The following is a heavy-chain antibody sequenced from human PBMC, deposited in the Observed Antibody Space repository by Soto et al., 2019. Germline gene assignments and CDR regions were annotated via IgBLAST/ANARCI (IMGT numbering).Heavy chain of an antibody. CDR2: ISGSGGST. J-gene: IGHJ3*02. Sequence: GGSLRLSCAASGFTFSSYAMSWVGQSPGKGLEWVSAISGSGGSTYYADSVKGGFTISRDNSKNTLYLQMKSLRAEDTAVYYCAKDRVSYYYDSSGYTYDDFDIWGQGTMVTVSS. V-gene: IGHV3-23*01. CDR1: GFTFSSYA. CDR3: AKDRVSYYYDSSGYTYDDFDI. D-gene: IGHD3-22*01.